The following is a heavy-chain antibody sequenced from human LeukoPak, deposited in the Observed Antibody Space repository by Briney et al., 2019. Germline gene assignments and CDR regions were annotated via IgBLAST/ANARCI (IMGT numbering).Heavy chain of an antibody. Sequence: PSETLSLTCSVSRGSIDSTNYYWAWIRQPPGKGLEWIGTIFYSGTSHSNPSLRSRLTMSVDTSRNQFSMNLRSVTAADTAVYYCARVDWSGYYGHFDYWGQGTLVTVSS. CDR2: IFYSGTS. V-gene: IGHV4-39*07. J-gene: IGHJ4*02. CDR1: RGSIDSTNYY. CDR3: ARVDWSGYYGHFDY. D-gene: IGHD3-3*01.